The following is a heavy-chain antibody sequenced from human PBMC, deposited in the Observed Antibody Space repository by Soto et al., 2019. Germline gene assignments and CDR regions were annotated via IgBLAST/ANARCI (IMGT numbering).Heavy chain of an antibody. CDR2: ISGSGGNT. CDR1: GFTFSSYA. Sequence: GGSLRLSCATSGFTFSSYAMSWVRQAPGKGLEWVSVISGSGGNTYYADPVKGRFTISRDNSKNTVYLQMDSPRAEDTAVYYCAKNFRDCSGTSCYSTGHWGQGTPVTV. J-gene: IGHJ4*02. D-gene: IGHD2-2*01. CDR3: AKNFRDCSGTSCYSTGH. V-gene: IGHV3-23*01.